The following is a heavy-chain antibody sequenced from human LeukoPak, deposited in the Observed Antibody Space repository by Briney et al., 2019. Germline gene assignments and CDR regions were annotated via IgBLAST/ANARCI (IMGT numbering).Heavy chain of an antibody. CDR3: ARARCSGGSCQLND. Sequence: SQTLSLTCAISGDSVSSDNAAWNWIRQSPSRGLEWLGRTYYRSKWYNDYAVSVKSRITINPDTSKNQFSLQLNSVTPEDTAVYYCARARCSGGSCQLNDWGQGTLVTVSS. V-gene: IGHV6-1*01. D-gene: IGHD2-15*01. J-gene: IGHJ4*02. CDR1: GDSVSSDNAA. CDR2: TYYRSKWYN.